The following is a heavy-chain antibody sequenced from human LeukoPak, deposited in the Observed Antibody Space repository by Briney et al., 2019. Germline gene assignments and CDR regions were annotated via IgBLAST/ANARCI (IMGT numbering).Heavy chain of an antibody. Sequence: PSETLSLTCTVSGGSISSSSYYWGWIRQPPGKGLEWIGSIYYSGSTCYNPSLKSRVTISVDTSKNQFSLKLSSVTAADTAVYYCATTGIVGATGGAFDYWGQGTLVTVSS. D-gene: IGHD1-26*01. V-gene: IGHV4-39*07. CDR2: IYYSGST. J-gene: IGHJ4*02. CDR3: ATTGIVGATGGAFDY. CDR1: GGSISSSSYY.